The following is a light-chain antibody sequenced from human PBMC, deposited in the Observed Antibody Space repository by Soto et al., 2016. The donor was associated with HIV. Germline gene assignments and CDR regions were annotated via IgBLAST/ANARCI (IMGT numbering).Light chain of an antibody. CDR2: AAS. CDR3: QQYYGTLFT. J-gene: IGKJ3*01. Sequence: DIQMTQSPSSLSASVGDRVTITCRASQAISNSLAWYQQKLGKAPKLLLYAASRLESGVPSRFSGSGSGTDYTLTISSLQPEDFATYYCQQYYGTLFTFGPGTKVDIK. V-gene: IGKV1-NL1*01. CDR1: QAISNS.